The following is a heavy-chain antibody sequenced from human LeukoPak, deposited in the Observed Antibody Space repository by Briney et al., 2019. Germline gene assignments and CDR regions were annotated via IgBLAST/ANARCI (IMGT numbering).Heavy chain of an antibody. Sequence: ASVKVSCKASGYTFTGYYMHWVRQAPGQGLEWMGWINPNSGGTNYAQKFQGRVTMTRDTSISTAYMELSRLRSDDTAVYYCARGRVSYWELLAFGIWGQGTMVTVSS. D-gene: IGHD1-26*01. CDR1: GYTFTGYY. CDR2: INPNSGGT. J-gene: IGHJ3*02. V-gene: IGHV1-2*02. CDR3: ARGRVSYWELLAFGI.